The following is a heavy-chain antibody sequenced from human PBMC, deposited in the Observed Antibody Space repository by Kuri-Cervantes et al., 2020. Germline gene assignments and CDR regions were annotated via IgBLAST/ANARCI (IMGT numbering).Heavy chain of an antibody. V-gene: IGHV3-30-3*01. CDR1: GFTFSSYA. D-gene: IGHD5-18*01. Sequence: VGSLRLSCAASGFTFSSYAMHWVRQAPGKGLEWVAVISYDGSNKYYADSVKGRFTISRDNSKNTLYLQMNSLRAEDTAVYYCAKDAARGYSYYYYYGMDVWGQGTTVTVSS. CDR3: AKDAARGYSYYYYYGMDV. J-gene: IGHJ6*02. CDR2: ISYDGSNK.